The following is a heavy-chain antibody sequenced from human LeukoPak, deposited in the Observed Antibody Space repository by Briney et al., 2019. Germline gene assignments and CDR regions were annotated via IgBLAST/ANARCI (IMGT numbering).Heavy chain of an antibody. CDR3: AKDQAYYDFWSGPDY. V-gene: IGHV3-21*01. CDR1: GFTFSSYS. J-gene: IGHJ4*02. CDR2: ISSSSSYI. Sequence: GGSLRLSCAASGFTFSSYSMNWVRQAPGKGLEWVSSISSSSSYIYYADSVKGRFTISRDNSKNTLYLQMNSLRAEDTAVYYCAKDQAYYDFWSGPDYWGQGTLVTVSS. D-gene: IGHD3-3*01.